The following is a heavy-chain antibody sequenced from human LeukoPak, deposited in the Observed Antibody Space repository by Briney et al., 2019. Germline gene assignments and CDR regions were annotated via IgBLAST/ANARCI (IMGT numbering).Heavy chain of an antibody. D-gene: IGHD3-3*01. J-gene: IGHJ4*02. Sequence: ASVEVSCKASGHTFTSYGISWVRQAPGQGLEWMGWISACNGNTNYAQKLQGRVTMTTDTSTSTAYMELRSLRSDDTAVYYCARDRATIFGVVSPFDYWGQGTLVTVSS. CDR1: GHTFTSYG. CDR3: ARDRATIFGVVSPFDY. CDR2: ISACNGNT. V-gene: IGHV1-18*01.